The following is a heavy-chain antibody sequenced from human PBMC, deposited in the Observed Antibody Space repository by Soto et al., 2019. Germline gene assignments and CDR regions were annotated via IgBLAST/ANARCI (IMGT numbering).Heavy chain of an antibody. V-gene: IGHV4-38-2*01. CDR1: VYSISLGYY. D-gene: IGHD2-15*01. Sequence: SETLSLTCAVSVYSISLGYYWVWIRQPPGKGLEWIGSIYHSGNTYYNPSIKSRVSISLDTSKNQFSLELTSLTAADTAVYYCARVKLAGRGGFEYSGLGTMVTVSS. CDR2: IYHSGNT. CDR3: ARVKLAGRGGFEY. J-gene: IGHJ4*02.